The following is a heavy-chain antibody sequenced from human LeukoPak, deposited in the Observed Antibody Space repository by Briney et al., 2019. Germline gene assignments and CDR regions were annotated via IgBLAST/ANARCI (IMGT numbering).Heavy chain of an antibody. J-gene: IGHJ6*03. Sequence: SETLSLTCTVSGGSISSYYWSWIRQPPGKGLEWIGYIYYSGSTNYNPSLKSRVTISVDTSKNQFSLKLSSVTAADTAVYYCARLFGYCTNGVCYSYYMDVWGKGTTVTVSS. D-gene: IGHD2-8*01. V-gene: IGHV4-59*01. CDR2: IYYSGST. CDR1: GGSISSYY. CDR3: ARLFGYCTNGVCYSYYMDV.